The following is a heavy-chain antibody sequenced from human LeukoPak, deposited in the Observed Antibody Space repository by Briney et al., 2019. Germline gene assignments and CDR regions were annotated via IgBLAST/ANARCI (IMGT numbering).Heavy chain of an antibody. J-gene: IGHJ6*04. D-gene: IGHD3-10*02. Sequence: TGGSLRLSCAASGFTFSSYGMSWVRQAPGKGLEWVSAIRGSGGSKGYADSVKGRFTISRDNAKNSLYLQMNSLRAEDTAVYYCAELGITMIGGVWGKGTTVTVSS. CDR2: IRGSGGSK. CDR3: AELGITMIGGV. CDR1: GFTFSSYG. V-gene: IGHV3-23*01.